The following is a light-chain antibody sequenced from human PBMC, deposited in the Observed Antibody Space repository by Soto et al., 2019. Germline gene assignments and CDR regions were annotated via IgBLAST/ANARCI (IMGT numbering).Light chain of an antibody. Sequence: LVLTQSPGTLSLSPGEGATLSCRASQRMSSNYLAWYQQKPGQAPRLLIYDASTRATGIPARFSGSGSGTEFTLTISSLQSEDFAVYYCHQYNNWPPWTFGQGTKVDIK. V-gene: IGKV3-15*01. CDR1: QRMSSN. CDR3: HQYNNWPPWT. J-gene: IGKJ1*01. CDR2: DAS.